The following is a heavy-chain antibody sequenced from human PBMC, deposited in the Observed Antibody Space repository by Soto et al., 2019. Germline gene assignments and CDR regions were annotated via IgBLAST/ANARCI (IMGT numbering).Heavy chain of an antibody. D-gene: IGHD3-3*01. J-gene: IGHJ4*02. CDR3: AHRVLRTVFGLVTTTAIYFDF. CDR2: IYWDDDK. Sequence: QITLNESGPTVVRPTETLTLTCRFSGFSLTTSGVGVGWIRQSPGKAPQWLALIYWDDDKRSRESLKSMITITKDTSKKQVFLTVSDLDPTDTATYSCAHRVLRTVFGLVTTTAIYFDFWGQGTPVAVSS. V-gene: IGHV2-5*02. CDR1: GFSLTTSGVG.